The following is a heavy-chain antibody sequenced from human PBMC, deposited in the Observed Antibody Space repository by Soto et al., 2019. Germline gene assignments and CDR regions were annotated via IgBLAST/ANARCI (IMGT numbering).Heavy chain of an antibody. J-gene: IGHJ3*02. CDR1: GFTFSTYW. D-gene: IGHD4-17*01. Sequence: PGGSLRLSCAASGFTFSTYWMSWVRQVPGKGLEWVANIKHDGSDKHYVDSVKGRFTISRDNAKNSLYLQMSSLRAEDTAVYYCARGVGDLSHGDVFDIWGQGTMVTVSS. CDR2: IKHDGSDK. V-gene: IGHV3-7*01. CDR3: ARGVGDLSHGDVFDI.